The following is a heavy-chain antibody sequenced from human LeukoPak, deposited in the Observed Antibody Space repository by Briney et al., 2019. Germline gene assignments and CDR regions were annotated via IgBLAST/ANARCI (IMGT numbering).Heavy chain of an antibody. CDR2: MSGSGGSK. J-gene: IGHJ4*02. Sequence: GGSLRLSCAASGFTFSFYTMSWVRQAPGRGLEWVSGMSGSGGSKNYADSVKGRFTISRDNYKNTLYLQIDFLTAEDTAVYYCARSPVAGPPNYFDYLGQGTLVTVSS. V-gene: IGHV3-23*01. CDR3: ARSPVAGPPNYFDY. D-gene: IGHD6-19*01. CDR1: GFTFSFYT.